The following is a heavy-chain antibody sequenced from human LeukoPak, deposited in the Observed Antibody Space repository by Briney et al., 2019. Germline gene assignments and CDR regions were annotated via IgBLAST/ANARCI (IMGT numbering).Heavy chain of an antibody. CDR3: ARDLHYYGSGSSYMDV. Sequence: ASVKVSCKASGYTFIKHWMHWVRQAPGQGLEWVGLINPTGSATLYAQKFQGRVTLTRDMSTSTDYLELSSLRSEDTAVYYCARDLHYYGSGSSYMDVWGKGTTVTISS. J-gene: IGHJ6*03. CDR1: GYTFIKHW. V-gene: IGHV1-46*01. D-gene: IGHD3-10*01. CDR2: INPTGSAT.